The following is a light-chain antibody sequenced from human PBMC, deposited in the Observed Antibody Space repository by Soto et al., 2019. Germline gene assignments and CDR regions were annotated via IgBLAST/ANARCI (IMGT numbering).Light chain of an antibody. Sequence: IQMTQSPYSLSVSVRAHVTITCRASQSISSWLAWYQHKPGKVPNLLIYDASSLQGGVPSRFSGSGSGTEFTLTISSLQPEDFATYYCQQYDSYSRTFGQGTKVDIK. CDR3: QQYDSYSRT. CDR1: QSISSW. J-gene: IGKJ1*01. V-gene: IGKV1-5*01. CDR2: DAS.